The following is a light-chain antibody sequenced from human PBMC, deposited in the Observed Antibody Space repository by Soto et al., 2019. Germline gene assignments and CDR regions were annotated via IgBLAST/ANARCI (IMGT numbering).Light chain of an antibody. J-gene: IGLJ3*02. CDR1: SSNIGSNT. CDR2: SNN. CDR3: AAWDVSLNGWV. V-gene: IGLV1-44*01. Sequence: QSVLTQPPSASGTPGQRVTISCSGGSSNIGSNTVNWYQQLPGTAPKLLIYSNNQRPSGVPDRFSGSKSGTSASLAISGLQSEDEADYYCAAWDVSLNGWVFGGGTKLTVL.